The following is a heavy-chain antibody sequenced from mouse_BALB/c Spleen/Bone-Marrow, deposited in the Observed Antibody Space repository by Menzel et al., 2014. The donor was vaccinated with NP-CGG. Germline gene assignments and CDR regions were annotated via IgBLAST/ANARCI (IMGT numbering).Heavy chain of an antibody. Sequence: VQLQQSGAELVRPGASVKLSCKALGHTFTDYEMHWVKQTPVNGLEWIGAIHPGSGNTAYNQKFKGKATLTADKSSSTAYMELSSLTSEDSAVYYCIRGNYRYSWFAYWGQGTLVTVSA. CDR3: IRGNYRYSWFAY. V-gene: IGHV1-15*01. CDR2: IHPGSGNT. D-gene: IGHD2-14*01. CDR1: GHTFTDYE. J-gene: IGHJ3*01.